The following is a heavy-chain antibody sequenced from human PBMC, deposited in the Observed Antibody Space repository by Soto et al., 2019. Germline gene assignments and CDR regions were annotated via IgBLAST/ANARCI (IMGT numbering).Heavy chain of an antibody. V-gene: IGHV4-59*08. CDR2: IYDSGST. Sequence: SETLSLTCTVSDGSISSYYWSWLRQPPGKGLEWIGYIYDSGSTLYNPSLKSRVTISVDRPNNQFSLKMRSVTAADTAIYYCAGDVRSGSYRFDYWGQGTLVTVSS. J-gene: IGHJ4*02. D-gene: IGHD1-26*01. CDR1: DGSISSYY. CDR3: AGDVRSGSYRFDY.